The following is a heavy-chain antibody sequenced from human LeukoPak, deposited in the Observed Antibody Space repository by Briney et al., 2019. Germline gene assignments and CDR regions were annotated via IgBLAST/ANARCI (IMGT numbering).Heavy chain of an antibody. CDR3: VRDFSLTRLERPFDY. D-gene: IGHD1-1*01. CDR1: GFTVSSNY. J-gene: IGHJ4*02. V-gene: IGHV3-7*01. Sequence: GGSLRLSCAASGFTVSSNYMSWVRQAPGTGLEWVANIKRDGSERYYVDSVKGRFTISRDNAKNSLYLQMNSLRAEDTAVYYCVRDFSLTRLERPFDYWGQGTLVTVSS. CDR2: IKRDGSER.